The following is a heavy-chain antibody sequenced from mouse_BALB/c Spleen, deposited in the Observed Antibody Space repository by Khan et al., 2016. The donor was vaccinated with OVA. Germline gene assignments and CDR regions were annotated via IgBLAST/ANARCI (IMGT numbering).Heavy chain of an antibody. J-gene: IGHJ4*01. Sequence: EVQLQQSGAELVKPGASVKLSCTASGFNIKDNYVHWVNQRPEQGLEWIGRIDPADGNTKYDPKFQGKATLTADTSSNTAYLHLSSLTSEDTAVXYCARGGWYYAMDYWGQGTSVTVSS. V-gene: IGHV14-3*02. CDR1: GFNIKDNY. D-gene: IGHD1-1*02. CDR2: IDPADGNT. CDR3: ARGGWYYAMDY.